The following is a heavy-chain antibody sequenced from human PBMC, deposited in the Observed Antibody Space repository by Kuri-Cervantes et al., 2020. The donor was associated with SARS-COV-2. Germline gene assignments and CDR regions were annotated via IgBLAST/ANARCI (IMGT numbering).Heavy chain of an antibody. Sequence: GGSMRLSCAASGFTLSTNWMSWVRQAPGKGLEWVANIKQDGSEKYYVDSVKGRFTISRDNAENSLCLRMNSLRAEDTSVSYCAREAFGYCSGGSCYWHYWGQGTLVTVSS. D-gene: IGHD2-15*01. V-gene: IGHV3-7*01. J-gene: IGHJ4*02. CDR1: GFTLSTNW. CDR3: AREAFGYCSGGSCYWHY. CDR2: IKQDGSEK.